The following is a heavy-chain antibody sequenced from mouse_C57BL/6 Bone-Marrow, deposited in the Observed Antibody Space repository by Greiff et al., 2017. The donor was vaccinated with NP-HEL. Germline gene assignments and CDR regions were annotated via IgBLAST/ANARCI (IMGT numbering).Heavy chain of an antibody. CDR3: ARSPIAD. J-gene: IGHJ2*01. D-gene: IGHD6-5*01. CDR1: GYTFTDYY. Sequence: EVQLQQSGPELVKPGASVKISCKASGYTFTDYYMNWVKQSPGKSLEWIGDINPNNGGTSYNQKFKGKATMTVDKSSSTAYMELRSLTAEDSAVYYCARSPIADWGQGTTLTVSS. V-gene: IGHV1-26*01. CDR2: INPNNGGT.